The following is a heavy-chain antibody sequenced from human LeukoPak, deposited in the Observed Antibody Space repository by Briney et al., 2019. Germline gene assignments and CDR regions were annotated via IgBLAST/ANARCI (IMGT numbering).Heavy chain of an antibody. Sequence: GASVKVSCKASGYTFTSYGISWVRQAPGQGLEWMGWISGYNGNINYAQQKLQGRVTMTTDTSTSTAYMELRSLRSDDTAVYYCARELSAGAYYYYMDVWGKGTTVTVSS. CDR3: ARELSAGAYYYYMDV. J-gene: IGHJ6*03. V-gene: IGHV1-18*01. CDR1: GYTFTSYG. D-gene: IGHD3-10*01. CDR2: ISGYNGNI.